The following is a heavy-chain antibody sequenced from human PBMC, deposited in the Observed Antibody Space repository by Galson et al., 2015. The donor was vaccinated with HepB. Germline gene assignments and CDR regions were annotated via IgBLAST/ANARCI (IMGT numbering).Heavy chain of an antibody. Sequence: SLRLSCAASGFTFSSYPMTWVRQAPGKELAWVSAISGNGGSTFYADSVKGRFTISRDNSKNTLYLQMDSLRAEETAVYYCAKASRDSNYYFDCWGQGTLVTVST. CDR3: AKASRDSNYYFDC. CDR2: ISGNGGST. CDR1: GFTFSSYP. V-gene: IGHV3-23*01. D-gene: IGHD4-11*01. J-gene: IGHJ4*02.